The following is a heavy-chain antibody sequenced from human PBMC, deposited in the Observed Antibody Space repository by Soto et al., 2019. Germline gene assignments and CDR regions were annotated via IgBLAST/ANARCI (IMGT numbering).Heavy chain of an antibody. V-gene: IGHV1-69*01. CDR3: ARGESSWFSDV. CDR2: IIPMIKTP. CDR1: GGTFSSFA. J-gene: IGHJ6*02. D-gene: IGHD6-19*01. Sequence: QVQLVQSGAEVKKPGSSVKVSCKASGGTFSSFAISWVRQVPGQGLEWMGGIIPMIKTPNYAQKFQGRLTITADESTNIAYMDLSSLRSEDPAVYFCARGESSWFSDVWGQGTTVIVS.